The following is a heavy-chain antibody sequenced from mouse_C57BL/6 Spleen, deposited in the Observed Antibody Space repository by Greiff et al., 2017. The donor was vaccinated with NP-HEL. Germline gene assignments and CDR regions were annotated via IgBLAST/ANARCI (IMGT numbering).Heavy chain of an antibody. Sequence: VKLMESGPGLVAPSQSLSITCTVSGFSLTSYAISWVRQPPGKGLEWLGVIWTGGGTNYNSALKSRLSISKDNSKSQVFLKMNSLQTDDTARYYCARNDYYGSSYVGYAMDYWGQGTSVTVSS. D-gene: IGHD1-1*01. J-gene: IGHJ4*01. CDR3: ARNDYYGSSYVGYAMDY. CDR2: IWTGGGT. CDR1: GFSLTSYA. V-gene: IGHV2-9-1*01.